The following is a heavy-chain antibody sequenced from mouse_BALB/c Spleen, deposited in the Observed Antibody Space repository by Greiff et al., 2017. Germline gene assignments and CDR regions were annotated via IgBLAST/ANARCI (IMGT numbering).Heavy chain of an antibody. CDR2: IYPGNSDT. J-gene: IGHJ2*01. CDR1: GYSFTSYW. CDR3: ARRGYDGPFDY. D-gene: IGHD2-2*01. V-gene: IGHV1-5*01. Sequence: EVQLQQSGTVLARPGASVKMSCKASGYSFTSYWMHWVKQRPGQGLEWIGAIYPGNSDTSYNQKFKGKAKLTAVTSASTAYMELSSLTSEDSAVYYCARRGYDGPFDYWGQGTTLTVSS.